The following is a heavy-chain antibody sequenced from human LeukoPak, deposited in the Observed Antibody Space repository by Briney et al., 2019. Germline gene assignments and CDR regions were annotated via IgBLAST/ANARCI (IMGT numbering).Heavy chain of an antibody. J-gene: IGHJ4*02. Sequence: PSETLSLTCTVSGGSISSSSYYWGWIRQPPGKGLEWIGSIYYSGSTYYNPSLKSRVTISVDTSKNQFSLKLSSVTAADTAVYYCARRGRGYGGFDYWGQGILVTVSS. CDR2: IYYSGST. V-gene: IGHV4-39*01. CDR3: ARRGRGYGGFDY. D-gene: IGHD5-12*01. CDR1: GGSISSSSYY.